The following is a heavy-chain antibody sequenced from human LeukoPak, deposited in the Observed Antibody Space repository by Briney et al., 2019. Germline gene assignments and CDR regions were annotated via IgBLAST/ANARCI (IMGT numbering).Heavy chain of an antibody. Sequence: PGGSLRLSCAASGFTFSSYSMNWVRQAPGKGLEWVSYISSSSSTIYYADSVKGRFTISRDNAKNSLYLQMNSLRAEDTAVYYCASAGRQTSYYSDYWGQGTLVTVSS. CDR3: ASAGRQTSYYSDY. V-gene: IGHV3-48*01. CDR1: GFTFSSYS. D-gene: IGHD1-1*01. CDR2: ISSSSSTI. J-gene: IGHJ4*02.